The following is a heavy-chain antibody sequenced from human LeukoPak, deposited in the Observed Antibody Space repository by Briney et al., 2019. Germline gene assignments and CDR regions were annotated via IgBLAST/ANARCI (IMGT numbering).Heavy chain of an antibody. V-gene: IGHV3-23*01. CDR2: LTSSRGHS. CDR1: GFTFSNFA. D-gene: IGHD4-17*01. J-gene: IGHJ5*01. Sequence: GGSLRLSCVASGFTFSNFAMTWVRQAPGKGLEWVSSLTSSRGHSYTADTVKGRFTISTDNSQNTLYLQMNTLRVEDTGVYYCSRDPNGDYVGAFDSWGQGTLVTVSS. CDR3: SRDPNGDYVGAFDS.